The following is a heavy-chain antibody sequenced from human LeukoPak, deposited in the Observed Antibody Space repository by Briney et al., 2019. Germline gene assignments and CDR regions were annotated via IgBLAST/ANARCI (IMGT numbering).Heavy chain of an antibody. CDR3: ASGLAVAGTGNYFDY. CDR2: INWNGGST. D-gene: IGHD6-19*01. J-gene: IGHJ4*02. Sequence: GGSLRLSCAASGFTFDDYGMSWVRQAPGKGLEWVSGINWNGGSTGYADSVKGRFTISRDNAKNSLYLQMNSLRAEDTAFYYCASGLAVAGTGNYFDYWGQGTLVTVSS. CDR1: GFTFDDYG. V-gene: IGHV3-20*04.